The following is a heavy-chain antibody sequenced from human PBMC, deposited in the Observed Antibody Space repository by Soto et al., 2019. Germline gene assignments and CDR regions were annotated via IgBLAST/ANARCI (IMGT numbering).Heavy chain of an antibody. CDR1: GYTFIDYD. Sequence: QVQLVQSGAEVKKPGASVKVSCKASGYTFIDYDINWFRQATGQGLEWMGWMNPNNGNTGYAQNCQGRVTMTRSTSISTADMELSTLRSEDTAVYYCAKGPRNWGVDHWGQGTLVIVSS. CDR3: AKGPRNWGVDH. J-gene: IGHJ4*02. CDR2: MNPNNGNT. D-gene: IGHD7-27*01. V-gene: IGHV1-8*01.